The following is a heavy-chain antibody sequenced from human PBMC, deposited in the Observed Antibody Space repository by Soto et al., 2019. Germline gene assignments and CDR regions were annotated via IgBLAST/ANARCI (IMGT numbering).Heavy chain of an antibody. V-gene: IGHV3-49*03. D-gene: IGHD3-22*01. CDR1: GFTFGDYA. CDR2: IRSKAYGGTT. J-gene: IGHJ3*02. CDR3: TITITMIVVVPDAFDI. Sequence: LRLSCTASGFTFGDYAMSWFRQAPGKGLEWVGFIRSKAYGGTTEYAASVKGRFTISRDDSKSIAYLQMNSLKTEDTAVYYCTITITMIVVVPDAFDIWAQGTMVTVSS.